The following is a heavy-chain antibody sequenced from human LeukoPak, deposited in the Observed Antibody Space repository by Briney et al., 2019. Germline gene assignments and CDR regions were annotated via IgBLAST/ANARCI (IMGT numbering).Heavy chain of an antibody. V-gene: IGHV3-21*04. J-gene: IGHJ3*02. CDR2: ISSSSSYI. CDR3: AKDPQYYYDSSGYYSFLGAFDI. CDR1: GFTFSSYG. Sequence: GGSLRLSCAASGFTFSSYGMSWVRQAPGKGLEWVSSISSSSSYIYYADSVKGRFTISRDNAKNSLYLQMNSLRAEDTAVYYCAKDPQYYYDSSGYYSFLGAFDIWGQGTMVTVSS. D-gene: IGHD3-22*01.